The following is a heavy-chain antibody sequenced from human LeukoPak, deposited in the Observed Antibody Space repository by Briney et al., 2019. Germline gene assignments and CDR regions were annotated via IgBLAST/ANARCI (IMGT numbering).Heavy chain of an antibody. V-gene: IGHV1-2*02. J-gene: IGHJ4*02. CDR1: GYTFTGYY. D-gene: IGHD5-12*01. CDR3: AKMTGGYDWRYFDY. Sequence: ASVEVSCKASGYTFTGYYMHWVRQAPGQGLEWMGWINPNSGGTNYAQKFQGRVTMTRDTSISTAYMELSRLRSDDTAVYYCAKMTGGYDWRYFDYWGQGTLVTVSS. CDR2: INPNSGGT.